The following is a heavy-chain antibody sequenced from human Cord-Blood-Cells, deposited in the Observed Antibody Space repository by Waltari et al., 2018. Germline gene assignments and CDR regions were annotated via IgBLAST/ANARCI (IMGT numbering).Heavy chain of an antibody. D-gene: IGHD2-2*01. CDR3: ARDSRYCSSTSCYWFDP. CDR1: GGTFSSYA. V-gene: IGHV1-69*12. CDR2: IIPIFGTA. Sequence: QVQLVQSGAEVKKPGSSVKVSCKASGGTFSSYAISWVRQARGQGLEWMGGIIPIFGTANYAQKFHGRVTITADESTSTAYMELSSLRSEDTAVYYCARDSRYCSSTSCYWFDPWGQGTLVTVSS. J-gene: IGHJ5*02.